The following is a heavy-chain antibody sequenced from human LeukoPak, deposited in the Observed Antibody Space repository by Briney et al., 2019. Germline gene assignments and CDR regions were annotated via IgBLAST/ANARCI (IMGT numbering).Heavy chain of an antibody. Sequence: SETLSLTCTVSGGSISSGSYYWSWIRQPAGKGLEWIGRIYTSGSTNYNPSLKSRVTISYTSKNQFSLKLNPVTAADTAVYYCARVDGSCSGGSCPSGNWFDPWGQGTLVTVSS. J-gene: IGHJ5*02. V-gene: IGHV4-61*02. CDR2: IYTSGST. CDR1: GGSISSGSYY. CDR3: ARVDGSCSGGSCPSGNWFDP. D-gene: IGHD2-15*01.